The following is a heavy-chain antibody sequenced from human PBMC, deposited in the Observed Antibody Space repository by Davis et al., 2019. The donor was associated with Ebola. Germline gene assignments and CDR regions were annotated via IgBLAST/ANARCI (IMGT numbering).Heavy chain of an antibody. CDR3: AKDWWHDYIWGSYRGTDY. Sequence: GESLKISCAASGFTVSSNYMSWVRQAPGKGLQWVSAISGSGGSTYYADSVKGRFTISRDNSKNTLYLQMNGLRAEDTAVYYCAKDWWHDYIWGSYRGTDYWGQGTLVTVSS. CDR1: GFTVSSNY. CDR2: ISGSGGST. V-gene: IGHV3-23*01. J-gene: IGHJ4*02. D-gene: IGHD3-16*02.